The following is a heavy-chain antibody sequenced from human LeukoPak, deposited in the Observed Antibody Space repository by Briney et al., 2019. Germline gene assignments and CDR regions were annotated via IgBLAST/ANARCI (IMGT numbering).Heavy chain of an antibody. CDR1: GGSFSGYY. CDR2: INHSGST. V-gene: IGHV4-34*09. D-gene: IGHD6-13*01. J-gene: IGHJ2*01. CDR3: ARYRSDSSSTPLRYFDL. Sequence: PSETLSLTCAVYGGSFSGYYWSWIRQPPGKGLEWIGEINHSGSTNYNPSLKSRVTISVDTSKNQFSLKLSSVTAADTAVYYCARYRSDSSSTPLRYFDLWGRGTLVTVSS.